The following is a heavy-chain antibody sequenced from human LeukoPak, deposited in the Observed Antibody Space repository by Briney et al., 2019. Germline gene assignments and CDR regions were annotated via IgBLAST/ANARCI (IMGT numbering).Heavy chain of an antibody. CDR1: GYGFTSYW. J-gene: IGHJ4*02. D-gene: IGHD1-26*01. CDR2: IYPGDSDT. CDR3: ARRVGSGIYAFDY. Sequence: GAALQISCQGAGYGFTSYWIGWGRPMPGKGMGWMGIIYPGDSDTRYSPSFQGQLTISADKSISTAYLQWSSLKASDTAMYYCARRVGSGIYAFDYWGQGTLVTVSS. V-gene: IGHV5-51*01.